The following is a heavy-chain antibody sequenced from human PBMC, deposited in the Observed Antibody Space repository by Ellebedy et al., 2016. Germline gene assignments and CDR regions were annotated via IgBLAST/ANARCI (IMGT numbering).Heavy chain of an antibody. CDR2: ISSSGSTI. D-gene: IGHD2-2*01. Sequence: GESLKISCAASGFTFSDYYMSWIRQAPGKGLEWVSYISSSGSTIYYADSVKGRFTISRDNAKNSLYLQMNSLRAEDTAVYYCAREGSEYCSSTSCLALDYWGQGTLVTVSS. V-gene: IGHV3-11*01. CDR3: AREGSEYCSSTSCLALDY. J-gene: IGHJ4*02. CDR1: GFTFSDYY.